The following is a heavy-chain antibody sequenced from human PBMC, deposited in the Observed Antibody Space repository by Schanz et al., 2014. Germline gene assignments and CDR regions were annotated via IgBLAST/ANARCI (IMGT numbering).Heavy chain of an antibody. D-gene: IGHD6-19*01. V-gene: IGHV3-23*04. CDR2: IGTSGGT. CDR1: GITFSSHS. CDR3: TKDKSQIAVAGLFDL. Sequence: EVHLVESGGGLVQPGGSLRLSCAASGITFSSHSFNWVRQAPGKGLEWVSTIGTSGGTNYAESVKGLFTISRDNSKNTLYLQMNSLRAEDTALYYCTKDKSQIAVAGLFDLWGQGTLVTVSS. J-gene: IGHJ4*02.